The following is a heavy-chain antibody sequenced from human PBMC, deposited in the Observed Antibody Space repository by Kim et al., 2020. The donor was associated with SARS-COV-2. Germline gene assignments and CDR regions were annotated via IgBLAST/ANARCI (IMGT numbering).Heavy chain of an antibody. V-gene: IGHV4-39*01. Sequence: SETLSLTCTVSGGSISSSSYYWGWIRQPPGKGLEWIGSIYYSGSTYYNPSLKSRVTISVDTSKNQFSLKLSSVTAADTAVYYCARLGSSSLHYYYYYGMDVWGQETTVTVSS. CDR3: ARLGSSSLHYYYYYGMDV. CDR2: IYYSGST. D-gene: IGHD6-6*01. CDR1: GGSISSSSYY. J-gene: IGHJ6*02.